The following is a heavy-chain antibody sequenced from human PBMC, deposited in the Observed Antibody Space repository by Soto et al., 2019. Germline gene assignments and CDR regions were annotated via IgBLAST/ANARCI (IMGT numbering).Heavy chain of an antibody. CDR2: INHSGST. J-gene: IGHJ4*02. CDR1: GGAFSGYY. Sequence: SETLSLTCAVYGGAFSGYYWTWIRQPPGTGLEWIGEINHSGSTNYNPSLKSRVTISVETSKNQFSLKLTSVTAAETAVYYCARDKITGLFDYWGQGTLVTVSS. CDR3: ARDKITGLFDY. D-gene: IGHD2-8*02. V-gene: IGHV4-34*01.